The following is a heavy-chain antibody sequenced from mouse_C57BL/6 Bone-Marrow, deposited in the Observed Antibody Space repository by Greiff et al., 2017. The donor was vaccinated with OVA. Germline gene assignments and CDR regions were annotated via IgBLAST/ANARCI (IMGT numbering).Heavy chain of an antibody. D-gene: IGHD1-1*01. V-gene: IGHV1-53*01. CDR3: ARGDYGSSYVPFAY. CDR1: GYTFTSYW. J-gene: IGHJ3*01. CDR2: INPSNGGT. Sequence: QVQLQQSGTELVKPGASVKLSCKASGYTFTSYWMHWVKQRPGQGLEWIGNINPSNGGTNYNEKFKSKATLTVDKSSSTAYMQLSSLTSEDSAVYYCARGDYGSSYVPFAYWGQGTLVTVSA.